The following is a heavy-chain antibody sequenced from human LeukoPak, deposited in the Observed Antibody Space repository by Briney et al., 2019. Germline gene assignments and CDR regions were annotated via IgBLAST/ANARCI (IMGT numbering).Heavy chain of an antibody. Sequence: PGGSLRLSCAASGFTVSGNYISWVRQAPGKGLEWVSVIYSGGNTYYADSVKGRFTISRDNSKNTLYLQMNSLRTEDTAVYYCAKDEGGDYVGLDYWGQGTLVTVSS. V-gene: IGHV3-53*05. CDR3: AKDEGGDYVGLDY. CDR2: IYSGGNT. J-gene: IGHJ4*02. CDR1: GFTVSGNY. D-gene: IGHD4-17*01.